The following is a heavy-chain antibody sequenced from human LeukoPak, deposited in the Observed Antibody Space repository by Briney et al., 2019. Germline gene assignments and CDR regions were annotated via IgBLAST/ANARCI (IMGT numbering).Heavy chain of an antibody. CDR1: GFTFRSYG. CDR2: IQYEHGTDK. J-gene: IGHJ1*01. V-gene: IGHV3-30*02. CDR3: AKSPHSEGSRIAEYFQH. Sequence: GGSLRLSCAASGFTFRSYGMHWVRQAPGKGLEWMAFIQYEHGTDKFYADSVRGRFTISRDNSKNTLYLQMNSLRAEDTAVYYCAKSPHSEGSRIAEYFQHWGQGTLVTVSS. D-gene: IGHD2/OR15-2a*01.